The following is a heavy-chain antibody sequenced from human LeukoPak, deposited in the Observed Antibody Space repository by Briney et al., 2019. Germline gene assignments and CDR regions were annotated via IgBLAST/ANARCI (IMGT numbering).Heavy chain of an antibody. CDR2: ISAYNGNT. Sequence: GASVKVSCKASGYTFTSYGISWVRQAPGQGLEWMGWISAYNGNTNYAQKLQGRVTMTTDTSTSTAYMELRSLRSADTAVYYCARDGRSGSYGSNWFDPWGQGTLVTVSS. V-gene: IGHV1-18*01. J-gene: IGHJ5*02. CDR1: GYTFTSYG. D-gene: IGHD1-26*01. CDR3: ARDGRSGSYGSNWFDP.